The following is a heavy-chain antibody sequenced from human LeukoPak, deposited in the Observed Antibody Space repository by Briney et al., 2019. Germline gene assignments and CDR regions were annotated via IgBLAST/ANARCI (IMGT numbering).Heavy chain of an antibody. CDR2: FDPEDGET. D-gene: IGHD3-3*01. CDR3: ATSSPYDFWSGYGEG. Sequence: ASVKVSCKVSGYTHTELSMHWVRQAPGKGLEWMGGFDPEDGETIYAQKFQGRVTMTEDTSTDTAYMELSSLRSEDTAVYYCATSSPYDFWSGYGEGWGQGTLVTVSS. J-gene: IGHJ4*02. V-gene: IGHV1-24*01. CDR1: GYTHTELS.